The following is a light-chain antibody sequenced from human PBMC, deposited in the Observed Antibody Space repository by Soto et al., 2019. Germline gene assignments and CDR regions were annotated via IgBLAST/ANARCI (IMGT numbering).Light chain of an antibody. Sequence: EIVMTQSPVTLSVSPGEGATLSCRASQSISSTVAWYQQKPGQAPRLLIYGAYTRATGIPARFSGSGSETEFTLTISSLQSEDFAVYYCQQYKDWPTTFGQGTKVEIK. CDR1: QSISST. J-gene: IGKJ1*01. V-gene: IGKV3-15*01. CDR2: GAY. CDR3: QQYKDWPTT.